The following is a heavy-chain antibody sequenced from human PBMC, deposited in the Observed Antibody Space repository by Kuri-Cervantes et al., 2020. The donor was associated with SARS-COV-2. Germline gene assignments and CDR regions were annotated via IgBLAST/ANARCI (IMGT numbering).Heavy chain of an antibody. CDR2: ISYDGKKK. Sequence: GGSLRLSFSASGFNFSRSDMHWVRQAPGKGLEWVAVISYDGKKKRCMASGKGRFTISRDNSQNTLYLQMQSLRSEDTGMYYCATDRDGFHDFWGQGTLVTVSS. CDR1: GFNFSRSD. D-gene: IGHD3-10*01. V-gene: IGHV3-30*03. CDR3: ATDRDGFHDF. J-gene: IGHJ4*02.